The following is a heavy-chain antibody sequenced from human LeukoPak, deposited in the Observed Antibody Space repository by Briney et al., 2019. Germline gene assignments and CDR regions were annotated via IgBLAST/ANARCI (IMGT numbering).Heavy chain of an antibody. D-gene: IGHD3-10*01. J-gene: IGHJ4*02. CDR3: TRAGPGSSYDC. V-gene: IGHV3-48*03. CDR1: GFTFSSYE. Sequence: PGGSLRLPCAASGFTFSSYEMNWVRQAPGKGLEWVSFISSSASTIYYADSVKGRFTISRDNAKNTLYLEMNRLRADDTAVYYCTRAGPGSSYDCWGQGTLVTVSS. CDR2: ISSSASTI.